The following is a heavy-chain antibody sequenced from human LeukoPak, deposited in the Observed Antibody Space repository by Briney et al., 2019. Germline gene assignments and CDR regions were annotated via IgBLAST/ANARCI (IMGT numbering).Heavy chain of an antibody. CDR3: ARESVRGAFDY. D-gene: IGHD3-10*01. CDR2: ISYDGRNT. Sequence: TGRSLRLSCAASGFTFSSSAMHWVRQAPGKGLEWVAVISYDGRNTYHADSVKGRFTISRDNSKNTLYLQVNSLRAEDTAVYFCARESVRGAFDYWGQGTLVTVSS. J-gene: IGHJ4*02. V-gene: IGHV3-30*04. CDR1: GFTFSSSA.